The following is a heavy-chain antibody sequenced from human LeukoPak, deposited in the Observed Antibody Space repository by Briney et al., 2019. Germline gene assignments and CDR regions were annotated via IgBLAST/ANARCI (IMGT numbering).Heavy chain of an antibody. D-gene: IGHD3-22*01. CDR1: GFTFSNYW. CDR2: NSDGINT. V-gene: IGHV3-74*01. J-gene: IGHJ5*02. CDR3: ARDLGQYYDTSDNWFDP. Sequence: GGSLRLSCAASGFTFSNYWMHWVRHAPGKGLVWVSRNSDGINTSYADSVKGRFTISRDNAKNTLNLQMNSLRAEDTAVYYCARDLGQYYDTSDNWFDPWGQGTLVTVSS.